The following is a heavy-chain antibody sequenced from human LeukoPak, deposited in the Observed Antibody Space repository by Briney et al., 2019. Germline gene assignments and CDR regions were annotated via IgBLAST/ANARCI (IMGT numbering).Heavy chain of an antibody. Sequence: GGSLRLSCAASGFTFSSYSMNWVRQAPGKGLEWVSYISSSSSTIYYADSVKGRFTISRDNAKNSLYLQMNSLGDEDTAVYYCARGLMANYIWGSYQVDWFDPWGQGTLVTVSS. CDR3: ARGLMANYIWGSYQVDWFDP. CDR1: GFTFSSYS. V-gene: IGHV3-48*02. CDR2: ISSSSSTI. J-gene: IGHJ5*02. D-gene: IGHD3-16*02.